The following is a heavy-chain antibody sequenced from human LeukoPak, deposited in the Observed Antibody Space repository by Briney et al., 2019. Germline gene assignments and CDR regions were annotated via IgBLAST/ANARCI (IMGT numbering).Heavy chain of an antibody. D-gene: IGHD2-2*01. V-gene: IGHV3-7*01. CDR2: IKQDGSEK. CDR1: GFTFSSYW. J-gene: IGHJ5*02. Sequence: PGRSLRLSCAASGFTFSSYWMSWVRQAPGKGLEWVANIKQDGSEKYYVDSVKGRFTISRDNAKNSLYLQMNSLRAEDTAVYYCAREGYQLPTNWFDPWGQGTLVTVSS. CDR3: AREGYQLPTNWFDP.